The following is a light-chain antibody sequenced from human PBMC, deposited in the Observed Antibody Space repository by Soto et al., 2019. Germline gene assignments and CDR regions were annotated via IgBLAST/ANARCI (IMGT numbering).Light chain of an antibody. V-gene: IGKV1-9*01. J-gene: IGKJ3*01. CDR1: QGISSY. Sequence: IQLTQSPSSLSASVGDRVTITCRARQGISSYLAWYQQKPGKAPKLLIYAASTLQSGVPSRFSGSGSGTDFTLTISRLQPEDFATYYCQQLNSYPPFTFGPGTKVDIK. CDR2: AAS. CDR3: QQLNSYPPFT.